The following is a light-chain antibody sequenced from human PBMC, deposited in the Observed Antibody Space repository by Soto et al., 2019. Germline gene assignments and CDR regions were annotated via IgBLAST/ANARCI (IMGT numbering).Light chain of an antibody. Sequence: AIQLTQSPSSLSASVGDRVTITCRASQGISSALAWYQQKPGKAPKLLIYDASSLESGVPSRFSGSGYGTDFTLTISSLPPEDFATYYCQQFNSYTWTFGQGTKVEIK. CDR2: DAS. CDR1: QGISSA. CDR3: QQFNSYTWT. V-gene: IGKV1-13*02. J-gene: IGKJ1*01.